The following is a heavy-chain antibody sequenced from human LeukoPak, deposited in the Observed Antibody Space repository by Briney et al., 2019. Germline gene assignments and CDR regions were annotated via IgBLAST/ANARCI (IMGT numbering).Heavy chain of an antibody. CDR3: ARAITNYGYIFDC. CDR2: ISSSGSTI. Sequence: GGSLRLSCAASGFTFSSYEINWVRQAPGKGLEWVSYISSSGSTIKYADSVKGRFTISRDNAKNSLYLQMNSLRAEDTAVYYCARAITNYGYIFDCWGQGTLVTVSS. V-gene: IGHV3-48*03. D-gene: IGHD5-18*01. CDR1: GFTFSSYE. J-gene: IGHJ4*02.